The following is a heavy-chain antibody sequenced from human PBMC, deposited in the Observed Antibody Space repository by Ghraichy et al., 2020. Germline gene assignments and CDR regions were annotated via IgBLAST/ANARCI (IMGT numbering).Heavy chain of an antibody. V-gene: IGHV4-4*02. Sequence: SETLSLTCAVSGDSISSTNWWSWVRQPPGKGLEWIGEIQPNGNTNYNPSLKSRVTISVDKSKNQFSLMLTSVTAADTAVYYCARARLYSSGGGLDCWGQGTLVTVSS. D-gene: IGHD6-19*01. J-gene: IGHJ4*02. CDR2: IQPNGNT. CDR1: GDSISSTNW. CDR3: ARARLYSSGGGLDC.